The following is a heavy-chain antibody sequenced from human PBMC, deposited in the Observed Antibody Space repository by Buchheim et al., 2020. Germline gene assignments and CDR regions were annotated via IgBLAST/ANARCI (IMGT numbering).Heavy chain of an antibody. J-gene: IGHJ3*02. V-gene: IGHV5-51*01. Sequence: EVQLVQSGAEVKKPGESLKISCQGSGHNFSNFWIGWVRQMPGKGLEWIGIIYPADSDTRYSPSFQGQVTISADKSISTTSPQWSSLKASDSAMYYCARQVVAAAIQGRDAFDIWGQGT. CDR3: ARQVVAAAIQGRDAFDI. CDR2: IYPADSDT. CDR1: GHNFSNFW. D-gene: IGHD2-2*02.